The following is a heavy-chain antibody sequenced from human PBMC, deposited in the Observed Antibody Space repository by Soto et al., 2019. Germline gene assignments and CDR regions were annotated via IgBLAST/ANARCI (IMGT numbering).Heavy chain of an antibody. D-gene: IGHD2-8*01. CDR1: GFTFTTYS. V-gene: IGHV1-3*01. CDR2: IHAGNGNT. J-gene: IGHJ6*02. CDR3: ARERYQVLSDGMDV. Sequence: ASVKVSCKASGFTFTTYSMHWVRQAPGQRLEWMGWIHAGNGNTEHSQKFQGRVTLTWDTSINTAYMELSSLRPDDTAMYYCARERYQVLSDGMDVWGQGTSVTVSS.